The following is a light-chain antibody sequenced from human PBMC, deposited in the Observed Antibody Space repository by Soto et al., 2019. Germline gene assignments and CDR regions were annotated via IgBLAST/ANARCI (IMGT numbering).Light chain of an antibody. V-gene: IGKV1-5*03. J-gene: IGKJ1*01. CDR2: KAS. CDR3: QHYNDYSRM. CDR1: QSVDTW. Sequence: DIQMTQSPSTLSASIGARVTITCRARQSVDTWLAWYQQKPGQAPKLLIYKASSLQTGVPSRFSGSGSGTEFTLTISSLQPDDFATYYCQHYNDYSRMFGQGTKVEIK.